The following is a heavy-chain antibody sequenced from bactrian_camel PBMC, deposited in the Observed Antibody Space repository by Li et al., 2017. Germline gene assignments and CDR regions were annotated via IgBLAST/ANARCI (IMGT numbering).Heavy chain of an antibody. D-gene: IGHD1*01. V-gene: IGHV3S1*01. Sequence: HVQLVESGGGLVQPGGSLRLSCAASGFTFGTNWMHWVRQAPGKGLEWVSVITSGGFTDYADSVRGRFTISQDNVKNEMYLQMRNLTPSDTAMYYCAADLTRGCYRSDAEWRLSKDAYSYWGQGTQVTVS. CDR3: AADLTRGCYRSDAEWRLSKDAYSY. CDR1: GFTFGTNW. J-gene: IGHJ4*01. CDR2: ITSGGFT.